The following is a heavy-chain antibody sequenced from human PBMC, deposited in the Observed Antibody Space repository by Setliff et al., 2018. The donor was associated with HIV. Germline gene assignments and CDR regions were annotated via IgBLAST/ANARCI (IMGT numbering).Heavy chain of an antibody. D-gene: IGHD3-16*01. CDR1: GFTFSRYA. V-gene: IGHV3-23*01. Sequence: GALRLSCAASGFTFSRYAVNWVRQATGKGLEWVSTITASGATTYYAESVKGRFTVSRDNSKNTFYLEINGLRAEDTAIYYCSKDRSMATFGGLIDSWGQGTLVTVS. CDR3: SKDRSMATFGGLIDS. CDR2: ITASGATT. J-gene: IGHJ5*01.